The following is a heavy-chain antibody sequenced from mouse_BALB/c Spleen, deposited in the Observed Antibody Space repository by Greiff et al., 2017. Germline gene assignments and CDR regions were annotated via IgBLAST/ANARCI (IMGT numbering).Heavy chain of an antibody. J-gene: IGHJ1*01. Sequence: EVQLQQSGPGLVKPSQSLSLTCTVTGYSITSDYAWNWIRQSPGNKLEWMGYISYSGSTSYNPSLKSRIPITRDTSKNQFFLQLNSVTTEDTATYYCARSTLRYWYFAVWGAGTTVTVSA. V-gene: IGHV3-2*02. CDR1: GYSITSDYA. D-gene: IGHD1-1*01. CDR3: ARSTLRYWYFAV. CDR2: ISYSGST.